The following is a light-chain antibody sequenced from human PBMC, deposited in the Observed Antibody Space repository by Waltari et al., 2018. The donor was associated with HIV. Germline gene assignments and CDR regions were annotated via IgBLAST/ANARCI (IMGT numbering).Light chain of an antibody. J-gene: IGKJ4*01. V-gene: IGKV1-39*01. CDR2: AGF. CDR1: QSLGGF. Sequence: DIQLTQSPSSLSASLGDPFPITCRTSQSLGGFLNWYQQKPGKAPKLLIYAGFNLQSGVPSRFSGSESGTDFTLTLSGLQPEDFATYYCQQSYSTPITFGGGTKVEIK. CDR3: QQSYSTPIT.